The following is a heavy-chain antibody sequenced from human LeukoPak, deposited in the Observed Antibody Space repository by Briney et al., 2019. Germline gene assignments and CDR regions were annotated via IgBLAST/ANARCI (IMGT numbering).Heavy chain of an antibody. Sequence: SETLSLTCTVSGGSISSYYWSWIRQPPGKGLEWIGYIYYSGSTNYNPSLKSRVTISVDTSKSQFSLKLSSVTAADTAVYYCARVSSGGSKLFDYWGQGTLVTVSS. J-gene: IGHJ4*02. CDR1: GGSISSYY. D-gene: IGHD2-15*01. CDR2: IYYSGST. CDR3: ARVSSGGSKLFDY. V-gene: IGHV4-59*01.